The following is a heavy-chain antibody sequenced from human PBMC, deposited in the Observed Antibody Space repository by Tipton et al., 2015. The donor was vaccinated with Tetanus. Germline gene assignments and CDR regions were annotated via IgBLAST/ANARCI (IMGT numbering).Heavy chain of an antibody. J-gene: IGHJ5*02. Sequence: SLRLFCAASGFTFSNYWMHWVRQAPGKGLMWVSRISGDGSRTTYAASVKGRFTISRDNAKNTVYLQMNSLGAEDTAVYYCARALAVAGTGGFDPWGQGTLVTVSS. CDR3: ARALAVAGTGGFDP. V-gene: IGHV3-74*03. D-gene: IGHD6-19*01. CDR1: GFTFSNYW. CDR2: ISGDGSRT.